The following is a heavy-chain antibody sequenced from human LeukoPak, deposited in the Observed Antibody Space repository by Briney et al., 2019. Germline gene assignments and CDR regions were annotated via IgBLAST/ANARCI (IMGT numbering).Heavy chain of an antibody. CDR3: AKGGQITIFGVVTEDAFDI. D-gene: IGHD3-3*01. CDR2: ISGSGGST. V-gene: IGHV3-23*01. Sequence: PGGSLRLSCAASGFTFSSYAMSWVRQAPGKGLEWVSAISGSGGSTYYADSVKGRFTISRDNSKNTLYLQMNSLRAEDTAVYYCAKGGQITIFGVVTEDAFDIWGQGTMVTVSS. CDR1: GFTFSSYA. J-gene: IGHJ3*02.